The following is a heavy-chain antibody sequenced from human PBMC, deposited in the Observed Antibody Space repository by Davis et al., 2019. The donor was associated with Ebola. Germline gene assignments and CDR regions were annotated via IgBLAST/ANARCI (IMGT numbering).Heavy chain of an antibody. CDR3: ARLPHAILTDSLRGLGMDV. V-gene: IGHV1-18*01. CDR1: GYTFTSYG. Sequence: ASVKVSCKASGYTFTSYGISWVRQAPGQGLEWMGWISAYNGNTNYAQKFQGRVTITADKSTSTAYMELRSLRSDDTAIYYCARLPHAILTDSLRGLGMDVWGKGTTVTVSS. CDR2: ISAYNGNT. J-gene: IGHJ6*04. D-gene: IGHD3-9*01.